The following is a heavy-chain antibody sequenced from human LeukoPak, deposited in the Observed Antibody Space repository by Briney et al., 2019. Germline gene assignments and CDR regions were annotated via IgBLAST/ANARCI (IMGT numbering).Heavy chain of an antibody. CDR1: GYTFTGYY. CDR2: INPNSGGT. J-gene: IGHJ5*02. Sequence: ASVKVSCKACGYTFTGYYMHWVRQAPGQGLEWMGWINPNSGGTNYAQKFQGRVTMTRDTSISTAYMELSRLRSDDTAVYYCARGDELLYRRWFDPWGQGTLVTVSS. CDR3: ARGDELLYRRWFDP. D-gene: IGHD2-2*02. V-gene: IGHV1-2*02.